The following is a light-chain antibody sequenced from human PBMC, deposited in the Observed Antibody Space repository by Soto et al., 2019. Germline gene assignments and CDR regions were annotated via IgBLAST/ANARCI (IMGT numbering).Light chain of an antibody. J-gene: IGKJ5*01. CDR3: QQYYDWPTIT. CDR1: ESVRSN. CDR2: GAS. V-gene: IGKV3-15*01. Sequence: EIVMTQSPATLSVPPGDRATLSCRASESVRSNLAWYQQKPGQAPRLVICGASIRAADIPARFSGSGSGTEFTLTISTLQSQDFAIYYCQQYYDWPTITFGQGTRLE.